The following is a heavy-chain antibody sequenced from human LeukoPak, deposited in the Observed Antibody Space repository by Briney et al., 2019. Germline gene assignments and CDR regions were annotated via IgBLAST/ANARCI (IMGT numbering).Heavy chain of an antibody. CDR3: ARAPLYDSSGYWDY. D-gene: IGHD3-22*01. V-gene: IGHV1-2*02. J-gene: IGHJ4*02. CDR1: GYTFTGYY. CDR2: INPNSGGT. Sequence: ASVKVSCKASGYTFTGYYMHWVRQAPGQGLEWMGWINPNSGGTNYAQKFQGRVTMTRDTSISTAYMELSSLRSEDTAVYYCARAPLYDSSGYWDYWGQGTLVTVSS.